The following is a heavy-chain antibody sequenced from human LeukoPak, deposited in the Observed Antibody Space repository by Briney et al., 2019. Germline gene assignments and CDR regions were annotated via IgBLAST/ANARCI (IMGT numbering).Heavy chain of an antibody. D-gene: IGHD1-26*01. V-gene: IGHV3-53*04. J-gene: IGHJ4*02. Sequence: PGGSLRLSCAASGVPLKSNYKSWVRPAPGKGLEWVSVIYSGGSTYYADSVKGRFTISRHNSRNTLYLQMNSLRAEDTAVYYCARARSEWELLFYWGQGTLVTVSS. CDR3: ARARSEWELLFY. CDR2: IYSGGST. CDR1: GVPLKSNY.